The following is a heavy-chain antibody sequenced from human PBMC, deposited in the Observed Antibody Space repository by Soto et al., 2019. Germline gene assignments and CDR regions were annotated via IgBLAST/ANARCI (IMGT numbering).Heavy chain of an antibody. D-gene: IGHD6-19*01. Sequence: LRLSCAASGFTFSSYAMSWVRQAPGKGLEWVSAISGSGGSTYYADSVKGRFTISRDNSKNALYLQMNSLRAEDTAVYYCAKDENYGWLALFDYWGQGTLVTVS. CDR2: ISGSGGST. CDR1: GFTFSSYA. J-gene: IGHJ4*02. V-gene: IGHV3-23*01. CDR3: AKDENYGWLALFDY.